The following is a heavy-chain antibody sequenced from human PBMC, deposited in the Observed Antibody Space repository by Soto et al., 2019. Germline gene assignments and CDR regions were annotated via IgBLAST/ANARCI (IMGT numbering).Heavy chain of an antibody. CDR1: GGSISTSSYY. Sequence: QLQLQESGPGLVKPSETLSLTCTVSGGSISTSSYYWGWIRPPPGKGLEWIGSIYYRGSTYYNPSLKSRVTISADTSKNQFSLKLSSVTAADTAVYYCARLIAAAGGNRAYWGQGTLVTVSS. CDR2: IYYRGST. J-gene: IGHJ4*02. CDR3: ARLIAAAGGNRAY. V-gene: IGHV4-39*01. D-gene: IGHD6-13*01.